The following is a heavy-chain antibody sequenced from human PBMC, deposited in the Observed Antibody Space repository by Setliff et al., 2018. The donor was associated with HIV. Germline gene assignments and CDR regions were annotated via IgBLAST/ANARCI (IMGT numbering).Heavy chain of an antibody. Sequence: GASVKVSCKASGYTFTSDYIHWVRQAPGQGLEWMGIINPAGNPTSYAQKFQGRLTMTRDTSTNTVYMELSSLRSEDTAVYYCARVGKDSSGYYTSLDYYYYYMDVWGKGTTVTVSS. CDR1: GYTFTSDY. V-gene: IGHV1-46*01. D-gene: IGHD3-22*01. CDR2: INPAGNPT. J-gene: IGHJ6*03. CDR3: ARVGKDSSGYYTSLDYYYYYMDV.